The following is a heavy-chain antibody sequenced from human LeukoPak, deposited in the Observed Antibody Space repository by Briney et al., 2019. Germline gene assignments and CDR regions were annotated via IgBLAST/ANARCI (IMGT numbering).Heavy chain of an antibody. D-gene: IGHD6-13*01. Sequence: GESLKISCKGSGFGFTKYWIGWVRQMPGKGLEWMGIIYPGDSDIRYSPSFRGQVTISADKSVSTAYLQWRSLKASDTAMYYCARLYSSSQVDYWGQGTLVTVSS. CDR3: ARLYSSSQVDY. CDR1: GFGFTKYW. J-gene: IGHJ4*02. V-gene: IGHV5-51*01. CDR2: IYPGDSDI.